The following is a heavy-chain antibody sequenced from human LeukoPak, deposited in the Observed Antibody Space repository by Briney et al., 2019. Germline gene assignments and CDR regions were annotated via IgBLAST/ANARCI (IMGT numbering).Heavy chain of an antibody. CDR1: GFTFSSYA. CDR2: IDANAGSA. J-gene: IGHJ5*02. D-gene: IGHD3-10*01. Sequence: PGGSLRLSCAASGFTFSSYAMSWVRQAPGKGLEWISGIDANAGSADYADSVKGRFTISRDNSKNTLYLQMNGLRADDTAVYYCARTQLNGSRAPWGQGTLVTVSS. CDR3: ARTQLNGSRAP. V-gene: IGHV3-23*01.